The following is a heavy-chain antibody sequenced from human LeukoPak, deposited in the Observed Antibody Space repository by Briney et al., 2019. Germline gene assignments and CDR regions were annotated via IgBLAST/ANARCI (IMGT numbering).Heavy chain of an antibody. V-gene: IGHV1-18*01. CDR3: ARDLTLPRGSGSYLGGY. CDR2: ISAYNGNT. Sequence: ASVKVSCKASGYTFTSYGISWVRQAPGQGLEWMGWISAYNGNTNYAQKLQGRVTMTTDTSTSTACMELRSLRSDDTAVYYCARDLTLPRGSGSYLGGYWGQGTLVTVSS. D-gene: IGHD1-26*01. CDR1: GYTFTSYG. J-gene: IGHJ4*02.